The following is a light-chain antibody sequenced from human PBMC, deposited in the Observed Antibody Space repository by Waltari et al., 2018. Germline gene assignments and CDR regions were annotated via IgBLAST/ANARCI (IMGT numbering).Light chain of an antibody. CDR3: QHYDSYQYA. CDR1: ESVNRH. CDR2: KAS. J-gene: IGKJ2*01. V-gene: IGKV1-5*03. Sequence: IQVTQSPSTLSASVGDRVNITCRTSESVNRHLAWYKQKPGRAPNLLIYKASTLETGAPSKFSGSGSGTEFSLTITNLQRDDFATYFFQHYDSYQYAFGPGTKLEIK.